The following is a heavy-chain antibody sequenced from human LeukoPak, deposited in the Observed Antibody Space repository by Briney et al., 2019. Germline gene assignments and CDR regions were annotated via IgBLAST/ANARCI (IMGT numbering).Heavy chain of an antibody. J-gene: IGHJ6*03. Sequence: GGSLRLSCAASGFTVSSNYMSWVRQAPGKGLEWVSVIYSGGSTYYADSVKGRFTISRDNAKNSLYLQMNSLRAEDTAVYYCARRYGSATFYYYYYYMDVWGKGTTVTISS. CDR1: GFTVSSNY. CDR2: IYSGGST. CDR3: ARRYGSATFYYYYYYMDV. D-gene: IGHD3-10*01. V-gene: IGHV3-53*01.